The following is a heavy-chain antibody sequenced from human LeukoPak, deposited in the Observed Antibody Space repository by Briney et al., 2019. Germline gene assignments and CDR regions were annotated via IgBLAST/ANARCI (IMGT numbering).Heavy chain of an antibody. V-gene: IGHV1-69*01. CDR3: ARAPLRYCSSTSFPTFWYFDL. CDR2: IIPIFGTA. D-gene: IGHD2-2*01. J-gene: IGHJ2*01. CDR1: GGTFSSYA. Sequence: GSSVKVSCKASGGTFSSYAISWVRQAPGQGLEWMGGIIPIFGTANYAQKFQGRVTITADESTSTAYMELSSLRSEDTAVYYCARAPLRYCSSTSFPTFWYFDLWGRGTLVTVSS.